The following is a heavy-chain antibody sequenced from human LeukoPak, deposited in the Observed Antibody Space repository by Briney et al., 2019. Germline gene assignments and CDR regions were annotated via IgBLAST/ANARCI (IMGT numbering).Heavy chain of an antibody. D-gene: IGHD3-16*01. J-gene: IGHJ4*02. V-gene: IGHV3-21*04. CDR3: ARGGNYFDY. CDR1: GFIFSSYS. Sequence: GGSLRLSCAASGFIFSSYSMNWVRQAPGKGLEWVSSISATGNYIYYADSVKGRFTISRDNAKNSLYLKMNSLRAEDTAVYYCARGGNYFDYWGQGTLVTVSS. CDR2: ISATGNYI.